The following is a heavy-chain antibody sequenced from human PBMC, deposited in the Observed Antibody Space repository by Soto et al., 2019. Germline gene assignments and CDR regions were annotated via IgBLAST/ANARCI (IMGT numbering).Heavy chain of an antibody. CDR1: GGSFSGYY. D-gene: IGHD3-16*01. V-gene: IGHV4-34*01. J-gene: IGHJ6*02. CDR2: INHSGST. CDR3: ARMARLYYYYYGMDV. Sequence: SETLSLTCAVYGGSFSGYYWSWIRQSPGKGLEWIGEINHSGSTNYNPSLKSRVTISVDTSKNQFSLKLSSVTAADTAVYYCARMARLYYYYYGMDVWGQGTTVTVSS.